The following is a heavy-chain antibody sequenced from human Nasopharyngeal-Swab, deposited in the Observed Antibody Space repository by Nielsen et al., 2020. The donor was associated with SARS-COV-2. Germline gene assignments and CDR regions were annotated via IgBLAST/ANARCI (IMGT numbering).Heavy chain of an antibody. D-gene: IGHD1-7*01. CDR3: ARLLELPDY. J-gene: IGHJ4*02. Sequence: GESLKISCAASGFTFSSYDMHWVRQAPGKGLEWVAVIWYDGSNKYYADSVKGRFTISRDNSKNTLYLQMNSLRAEDTAVYYCARLLELPDYWGQGTLVTVSS. CDR1: GFTFSSYD. V-gene: IGHV3-33*01. CDR2: IWYDGSNK.